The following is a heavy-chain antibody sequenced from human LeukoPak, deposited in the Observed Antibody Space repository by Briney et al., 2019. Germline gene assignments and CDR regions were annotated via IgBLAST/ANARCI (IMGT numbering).Heavy chain of an antibody. CDR2: INPSGGST. Sequence: GASVKVSCKASGYTFTSYYMHWVRQAPGQGLEWMGIINPSGGSTSYAQKFQGRVTMTRDTSTSTVYMQLSSLRSEYTAVYYCARVVGEQLVFDYWGQGTLVTVSS. CDR1: GYTFTSYY. V-gene: IGHV1-46*01. J-gene: IGHJ4*02. D-gene: IGHD6-13*01. CDR3: ARVVGEQLVFDY.